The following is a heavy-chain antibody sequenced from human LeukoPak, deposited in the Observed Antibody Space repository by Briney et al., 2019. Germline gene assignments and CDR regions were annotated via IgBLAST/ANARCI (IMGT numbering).Heavy chain of an antibody. CDR1: GFDFIDYS. Sequence: GGSLRLSCAASGFDFIDYSMNWVRQAPGKGLEWISYIGISSGNTKYADSVKGRFTISRDKARNSLYLQMNSLRVEDTAMYYCARDHRYAFDNWGHGTLVTVSS. J-gene: IGHJ4*01. CDR3: ARDHRYAFDN. D-gene: IGHD5-12*01. V-gene: IGHV3-48*01. CDR2: IGISSGNT.